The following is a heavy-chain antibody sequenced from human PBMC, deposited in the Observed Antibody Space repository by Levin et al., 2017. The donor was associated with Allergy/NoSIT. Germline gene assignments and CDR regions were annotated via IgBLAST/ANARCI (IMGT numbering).Heavy chain of an antibody. J-gene: IGHJ4*02. Sequence: GESLKISCKASGYAFDSYGISWVRQAPGQGLEWMAWINVYNGNTFYAQKLQGRVTLTTDTPTNTAYMELRSLRSDDTAVYYCARDTIYSGSWRGFDSWGQGTLVTVSS. D-gene: IGHD1-26*01. V-gene: IGHV1-18*01. CDR1: GYAFDSYG. CDR3: ARDTIYSGSWRGFDS. CDR2: INVYNGNT.